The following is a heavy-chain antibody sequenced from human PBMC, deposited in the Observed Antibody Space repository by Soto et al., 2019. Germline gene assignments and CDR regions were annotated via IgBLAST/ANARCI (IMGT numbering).Heavy chain of an antibody. CDR2: RYYSEST. D-gene: IGHD2-15*01. CDR3: PSPNFCGSRRFQWSLEY. V-gene: IGHV4-31*03. CDR1: GGSLTTGGYY. Sequence: SETLSLTCTVSGGSLTTGGYYWSWIRPLPGKGLEGIGHRYYSESTYYNPSLKSRVSISLDTSKNQFSLKLCFVPAAATAMYSCPSPNFCGSRRFQWSLEYWGQRTPVTVS. J-gene: IGHJ4*02.